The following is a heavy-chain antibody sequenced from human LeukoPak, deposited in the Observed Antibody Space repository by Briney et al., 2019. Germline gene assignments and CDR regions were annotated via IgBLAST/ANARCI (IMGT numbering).Heavy chain of an antibody. J-gene: IGHJ6*02. V-gene: IGHV3-11*05. Sequence: KSGGSLRLSCAASGFTFSDYYMTWIRQAPGKGLEWVPYISTSSGYTNYADSVKGRFTISRDNAKNSLFLQMNSLRAEDTAVYYCARANEHYHYYGMDVWGQGTTVTVSS. CDR3: ARANEHYHYYGMDV. CDR1: GFTFSDYY. CDR2: ISTSSGYT.